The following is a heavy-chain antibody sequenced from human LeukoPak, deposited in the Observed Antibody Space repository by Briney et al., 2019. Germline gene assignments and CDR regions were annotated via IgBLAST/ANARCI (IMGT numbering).Heavy chain of an antibody. J-gene: IGHJ5*02. D-gene: IGHD5-12*01. CDR1: GFTVSSNY. CDR2: IYSGGST. CDR3: ATVMVATTNWFDP. Sequence: GGSLRLSCAASGFTVSSNYMSWVRQAPGKGLEWVSVIYSGGSTYYSDSVKGRFTISRDNAKNSLYLQMNSLRAEDTAVYYCATVMVATTNWFDPWGQGTLVTVSS. V-gene: IGHV3-53*01.